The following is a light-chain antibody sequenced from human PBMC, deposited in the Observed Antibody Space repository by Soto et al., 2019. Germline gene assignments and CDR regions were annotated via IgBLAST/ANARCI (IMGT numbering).Light chain of an antibody. J-gene: IGKJ1*01. CDR2: KAS. CDR3: QQYDSFAVT. Sequence: DIQMTQSPSTLSASVGDRVTITCRASQTISSWLAWYQQKPGKAPKLLIYKASTLESTVSLRFSGSGSGTEFTLSISSLQPDDVATYYCQQYDSFAVTFGQGTKGDNK. CDR1: QTISSW. V-gene: IGKV1-5*03.